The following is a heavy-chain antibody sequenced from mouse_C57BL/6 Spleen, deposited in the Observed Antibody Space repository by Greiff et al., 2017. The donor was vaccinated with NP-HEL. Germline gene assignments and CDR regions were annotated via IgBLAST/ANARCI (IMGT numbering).Heavy chain of an antibody. D-gene: IGHD2-2*01. Sequence: VQLQQSGAELVRPGASVTLSCKASGYTFTDYEMHWVKQTPVHGLEWIGAIDPETGGTAYNQKFKGKAILTADKSSSTAYMELRSLTSEDSAVYYCTRGGVTRAMDYWGQGTSVTVSS. J-gene: IGHJ4*01. CDR3: TRGGVTRAMDY. CDR1: GYTFTDYE. V-gene: IGHV1-15*01. CDR2: IDPETGGT.